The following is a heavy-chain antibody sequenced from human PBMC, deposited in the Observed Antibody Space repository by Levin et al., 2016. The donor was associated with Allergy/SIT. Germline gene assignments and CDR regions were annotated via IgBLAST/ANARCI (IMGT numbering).Heavy chain of an antibody. V-gene: IGHV3-23*01. CDR3: ARAPMGGYCSGGSCYFDAFDI. J-gene: IGHJ3*02. Sequence: GESLKISCAASRFTFSSYAMSWVRQAPGKGLEWVSAISGSGGSTYYADSVKGRFTISRDNSKNTLYLQMNSLRAEDTAVYYCARAPMGGYCSGGSCYFDAFDIWGQGTMVTVSS. CDR1: RFTFSSYA. CDR2: ISGSGGST. D-gene: IGHD2-15*01.